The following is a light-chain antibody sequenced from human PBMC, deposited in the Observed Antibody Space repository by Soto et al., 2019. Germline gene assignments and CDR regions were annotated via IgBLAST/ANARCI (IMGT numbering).Light chain of an antibody. CDR1: SSNIGSNI. CDR3: AAWDDSLNGRV. CDR2: NNN. J-gene: IGLJ3*02. Sequence: QSVLTQPPSASGTPGQRVAISCSGSSSNIGSNIVNWYQQFPGTAPKLLIYNNNQRPSGVPDRFSGSKSGTSASLAISGLQSEDEADYYCAAWDDSLNGRVFGGGTKVTVL. V-gene: IGLV1-44*01.